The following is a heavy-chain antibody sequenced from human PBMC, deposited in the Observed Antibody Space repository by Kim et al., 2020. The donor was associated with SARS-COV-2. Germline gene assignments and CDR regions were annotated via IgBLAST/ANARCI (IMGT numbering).Heavy chain of an antibody. CDR1: GYSFTSYW. D-gene: IGHD3-10*01. Sequence: GESLKISCKGSGYSFTSYWISWVRQMPGKGLEWMGRIDPSDSYTNYSPSFQGHVTISADKSISTAYLQWSSLKASDTAMYYCASVLLWFGDKNTKHYYYGMDVWGQGTTVTVSS. CDR3: ASVLLWFGDKNTKHYYYGMDV. V-gene: IGHV5-10-1*01. J-gene: IGHJ6*02. CDR2: IDPSDSYT.